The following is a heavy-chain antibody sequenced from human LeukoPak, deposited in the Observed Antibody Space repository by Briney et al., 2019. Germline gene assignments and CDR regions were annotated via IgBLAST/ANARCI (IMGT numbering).Heavy chain of an antibody. CDR1: GFTFSTYG. D-gene: IGHD2-2*01. J-gene: IGHJ4*02. CDR2: ISYNGNNQ. V-gene: IGHV3-30*18. CDR3: AKVYIVVVPAAIPYFDY. Sequence: PGRSLTLSCAASGFTFSTYGIHWVRQAPGKGLEWVAVISYNGNNQYHADSVKGRFTLSGDNSKNTLYLQMNSLRAEDTAVYYCAKVYIVVVPAAIPYFDYWGQGTLVTVSS.